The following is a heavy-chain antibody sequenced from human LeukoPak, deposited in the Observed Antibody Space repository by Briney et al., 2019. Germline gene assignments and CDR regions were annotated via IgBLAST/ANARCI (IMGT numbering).Heavy chain of an antibody. CDR1: GFTFSSYA. CDR2: ISGSGGST. V-gene: IGHV3-23*01. CDR3: ARWGSTSCYDY. D-gene: IGHD2-2*01. Sequence: GGSLRLSCADSGFTFSSYAMSWVRQAPGKGLEWVSAISGSGGSTYYADSVKGRFTISRDNSKNTLFLQMGSLRADDMAVYYCARWGSTSCYDYWGQGTLVTVSS. J-gene: IGHJ4*02.